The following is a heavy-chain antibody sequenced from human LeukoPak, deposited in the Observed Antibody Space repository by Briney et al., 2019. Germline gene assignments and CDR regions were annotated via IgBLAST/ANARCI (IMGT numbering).Heavy chain of an antibody. CDR2: ISSSGSTI. CDR1: GFTFSSYS. Sequence: GGSLRLSCAASGFTFSSYSMNWVRQAPGKGLEWVSYISSSGSTIYYADSVKGRFTISRDNAKNSLYLQMNSLRAEDTAVYYCAKVGSGSYFGERAFDYWGQGTLVTVSS. CDR3: AKVGSGSYFGERAFDY. D-gene: IGHD1-26*01. V-gene: IGHV3-48*04. J-gene: IGHJ4*02.